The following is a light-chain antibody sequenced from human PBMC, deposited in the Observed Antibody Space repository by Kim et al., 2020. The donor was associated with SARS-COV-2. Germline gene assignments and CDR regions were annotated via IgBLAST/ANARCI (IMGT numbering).Light chain of an antibody. CDR2: AAS. Sequence: SASVDDRAISTCATRNVISGYLAWFQQQAETATNLLIYAASTLQGVLPSWFSGSCAGTESSPIIGSLHADVVATYYCQQSNSYPPTFGQGTKLEI. V-gene: IGKV1-9*01. CDR3: QQSNSYPPT. CDR1: NVISGY. J-gene: IGKJ2*01.